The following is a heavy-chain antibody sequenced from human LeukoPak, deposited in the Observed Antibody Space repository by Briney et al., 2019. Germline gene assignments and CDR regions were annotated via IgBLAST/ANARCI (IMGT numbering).Heavy chain of an antibody. Sequence: GGSLRLSCAASGFTFSSYAMSWVRQAPGKGLEWVSGISGSGGSTYYADSVKGRFTISRDNSKNTLYLQMNSLRAEDTAVYYCAKVGAAAYYYYYMDVWGKGTTVTVPS. CDR2: ISGSGGST. CDR1: GFTFSSYA. J-gene: IGHJ6*03. V-gene: IGHV3-23*01. D-gene: IGHD6-13*01. CDR3: AKVGAAAYYYYYMDV.